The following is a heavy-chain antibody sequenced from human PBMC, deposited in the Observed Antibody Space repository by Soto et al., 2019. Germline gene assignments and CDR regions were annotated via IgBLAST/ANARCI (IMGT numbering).Heavy chain of an antibody. J-gene: IGHJ1*01. CDR2: IYWDDDK. Sequence: SGPTLVNPTQTLTLTCTFSGFSLSTSGVGVGWIRQPPGKALEWLALIYWDDDKRYSPSLKSRLTITKDTSKNQVVLTMTNMDPVDTATYYCAHSRHYYDSSGYLEYFQHWGQGTLVTVSS. CDR1: GFSLSTSGVG. V-gene: IGHV2-5*02. CDR3: AHSRHYYDSSGYLEYFQH. D-gene: IGHD3-22*01.